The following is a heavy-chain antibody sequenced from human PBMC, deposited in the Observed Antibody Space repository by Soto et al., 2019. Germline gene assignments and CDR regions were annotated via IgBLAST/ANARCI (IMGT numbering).Heavy chain of an antibody. Sequence: PGGSLRLSCAASGFTFSDYYMSWIRQAPGKGLEWVSYISSSSSYTNYADSVKGRFTISRDNAKNSLYLQMNSLSAPDTARYFCPGYCSSSICPEDHYFALEVWGQGTTVTVSS. J-gene: IGHJ6*02. D-gene: IGHD2-2*01. CDR1: GFTFSDYY. CDR2: ISSSSSYT. CDR3: PGYCSSSICPEDHYFALEV. V-gene: IGHV3-11*03.